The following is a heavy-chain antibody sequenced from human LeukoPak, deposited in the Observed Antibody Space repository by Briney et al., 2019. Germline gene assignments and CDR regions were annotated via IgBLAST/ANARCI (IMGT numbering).Heavy chain of an antibody. Sequence: SETLSLTCTVSGGSISSYYWSWIRQPPGKGLEWIGYIYYSGSTNYNPSLKSRVTISVDTSKNQFSLKLTSVTAADTAVYYCARGKSVVPAKYYFDYWGQGTLVTVSS. V-gene: IGHV4-59*01. CDR2: IYYSGST. D-gene: IGHD2-2*01. CDR1: GGSISSYY. J-gene: IGHJ4*02. CDR3: ARGKSVVPAKYYFDY.